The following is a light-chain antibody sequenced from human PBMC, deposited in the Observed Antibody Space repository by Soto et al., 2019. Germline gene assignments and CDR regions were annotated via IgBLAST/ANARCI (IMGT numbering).Light chain of an antibody. CDR1: QSVSSD. J-gene: IGKJ1*01. CDR3: QQYNNWPWT. V-gene: IGKV3-15*01. Sequence: EIVMTQSPATLSVSPGERATLSCRASQSVSSDLAWYQQKPGQAPRLLIYGASTRATGIPARFSGSGSGTEFTITISSLQSEDFAVYYCQQYNNWPWTFGQGTQVEIK. CDR2: GAS.